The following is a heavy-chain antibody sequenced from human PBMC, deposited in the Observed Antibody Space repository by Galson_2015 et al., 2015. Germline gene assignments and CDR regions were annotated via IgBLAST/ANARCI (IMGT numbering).Heavy chain of an antibody. D-gene: IGHD3-10*01. J-gene: IGHJ3*02. Sequence: SLRLSCAASGFTFSSYRMNWVRQAPGKGLEWVSSISSSSSYIYYADSVKGRFTISRDNAKNSLYLQMNSLRAEDTAVYYCARVMVQGVQRGHAFDIWGQGTMVTVSS. CDR1: GFTFSSYR. CDR2: ISSSSSYI. CDR3: ARVMVQGVQRGHAFDI. V-gene: IGHV3-21*01.